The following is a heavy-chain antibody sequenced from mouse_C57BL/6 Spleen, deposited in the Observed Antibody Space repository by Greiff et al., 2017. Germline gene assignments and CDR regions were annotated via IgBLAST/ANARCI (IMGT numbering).Heavy chain of an antibody. D-gene: IGHD1-1*01. CDR3: ARGGSRYAMDY. CDR1: GYTFTDYY. CDR2: INPNNGGT. J-gene: IGHJ4*01. V-gene: IGHV1-26*01. Sequence: VQLQQSGPELVKPGASVKISCKASGYTFTDYYMNWVKQSHGKSLEWIGDINPNNGGTSYNQKFKGKATLTVDKSSSTAYMELRSLTSEDSAVYYCARGGSRYAMDYWGQGTSVTVSS.